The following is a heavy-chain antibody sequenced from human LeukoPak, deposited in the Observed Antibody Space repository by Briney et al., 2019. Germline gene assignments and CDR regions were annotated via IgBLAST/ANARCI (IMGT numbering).Heavy chain of an antibody. J-gene: IGHJ6*02. D-gene: IGHD3-10*01. V-gene: IGHV1-18*01. CDR2: ISAYNGNT. CDR1: GYTFTSYG. Sequence: ASVKVSCKASGYTFTSYGISWVRQAPGQGLEWMGWISAYNGNTNYAQKLQGRVTMTTDTSTSTAYMELRSLRSDDTAVYYCVGGYYCSGSYYWGMDVWGQGTTVTVSS. CDR3: VGGYYCSGSYYWGMDV.